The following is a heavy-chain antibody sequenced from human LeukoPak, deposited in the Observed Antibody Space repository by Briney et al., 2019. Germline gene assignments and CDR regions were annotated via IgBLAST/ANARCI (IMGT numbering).Heavy chain of an antibody. CDR3: ARPPGLLYYFDS. D-gene: IGHD5-18*01. CDR2: ISGSGGST. CDR1: GFTFSSYA. V-gene: IGHV3-23*01. Sequence: PGGSLRLSCAASGFTFSSYAMSWVRQAPGKGLEWVSAISGSGGSTYYADSVKGRFTISRDNSKNTLYLQMNSLRAGDTAVYYCARPPGLLYYFDSGGREPLVTASS. J-gene: IGHJ4*02.